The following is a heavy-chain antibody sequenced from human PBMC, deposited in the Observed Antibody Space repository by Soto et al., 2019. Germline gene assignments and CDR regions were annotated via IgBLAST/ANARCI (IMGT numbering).Heavy chain of an antibody. Sequence: SETLSLTCAVSGFSISSGGYSWNWIRQPPGKGLEWIGYTYHSGSTLYNPSLKSRVTISVDKSKNQFSLKLTSVTAADTAVYYCARDQLEGNWFDPWGQGTLVTVSS. CDR1: GFSISSGGYS. V-gene: IGHV4-30-2*01. D-gene: IGHD1-1*01. CDR2: TYHSGST. CDR3: ARDQLEGNWFDP. J-gene: IGHJ5*02.